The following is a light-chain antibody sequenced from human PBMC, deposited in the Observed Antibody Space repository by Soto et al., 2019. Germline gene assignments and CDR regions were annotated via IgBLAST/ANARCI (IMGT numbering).Light chain of an antibody. V-gene: IGLV2-14*01. J-gene: IGLJ1*01. CDR2: DVS. Sequence: QSALTQPASVSGSPGQSITISCTGTSSDVGGYNYVSWYQQHPGKAPKFMIYDVSNRPSGVSNPFSGSKSGNTASLTISGSQAEDEADDEYSSNTNSNTSHTVFGAGTKLTVL. CDR3: SSNTNSNTSHTV. CDR1: SSDVGGYNY.